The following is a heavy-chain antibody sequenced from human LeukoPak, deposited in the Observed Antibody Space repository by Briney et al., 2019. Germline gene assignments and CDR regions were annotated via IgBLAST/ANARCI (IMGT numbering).Heavy chain of an antibody. Sequence: GGSLRLSCAASGFTFSSYAMSWVRQAPGKGPEWVSAISGSGGSTYYADSVKGRFTISRDNSKNTLYLQMNSLRAEDTGVYYCARDRLEAVTDDDYFDYWGQGTLVTVSS. CDR3: ARDRLEAVTDDDYFDY. D-gene: IGHD2-21*02. J-gene: IGHJ4*02. CDR1: GFTFSSYA. CDR2: ISGSGGST. V-gene: IGHV3-23*01.